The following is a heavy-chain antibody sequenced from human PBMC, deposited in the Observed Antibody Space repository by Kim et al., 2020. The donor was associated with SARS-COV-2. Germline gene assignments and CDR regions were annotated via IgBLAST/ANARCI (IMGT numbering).Heavy chain of an antibody. D-gene: IGHD3-10*01. CDR3: ARDLGVHGGDDY. V-gene: IGHV1-18*04. CDR1: GYTYTSYG. CDR2: INGYNGET. J-gene: IGHJ4*02. Sequence: ASVKVSCKTSGYTYTSYGITWVRQVPGQGLEWVGWINGYNGETKYAEKFQARVAMTTDTSTSTAFMELKSLRSDDTAVYFCARDLGVHGGDDYWGQGTQVTVSS.